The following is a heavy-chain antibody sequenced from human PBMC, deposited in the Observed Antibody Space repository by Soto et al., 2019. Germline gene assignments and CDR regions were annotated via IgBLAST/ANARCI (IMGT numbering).Heavy chain of an antibody. CDR2: MNAHTGDT. V-gene: IGHV1-8*01. J-gene: IGHJ4*02. CDR3: ARGDGYIVDY. D-gene: IGHD5-12*01. CDR1: GYTFISYD. Sequence: QVQLVQSGAEVKKPGASVKVSCKASGYTFISYDINWVRQATGQGLDWMGWMNAHTGDTGYAQKCQGRVTMTTNTSINTANLELSSLRSDDTAVYFCARGDGYIVDYWGQGTLVTVSS.